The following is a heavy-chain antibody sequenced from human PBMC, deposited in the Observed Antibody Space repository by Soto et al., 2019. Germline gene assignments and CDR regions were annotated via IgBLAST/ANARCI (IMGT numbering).Heavy chain of an antibody. CDR1: GFTFSSYG. CDR2: IWYDGSNK. CDR3: ASEPNYVNY. V-gene: IGHV3-33*01. Sequence: PGGSLRLSCAASGFTFSSYGMHWVRRAPGKGLEWVAVIWYDGSNKYYADSVKGRFTISRDNSKNTLYLQMNSLRAEDTAVYYCASEPNYVNYWGQGTLVTVSS. J-gene: IGHJ4*02.